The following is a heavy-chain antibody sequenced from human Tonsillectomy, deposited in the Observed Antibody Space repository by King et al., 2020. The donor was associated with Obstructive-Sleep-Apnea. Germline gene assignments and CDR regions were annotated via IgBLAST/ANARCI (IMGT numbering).Heavy chain of an antibody. CDR3: ARDQHYYDSSNYPFDY. J-gene: IGHJ4*02. CDR1: GFTFSSYS. V-gene: IGHV3-48*04. Sequence: VQLVESGGGLVQPGGSLRLSCAASGFTFSSYSMNWVRQAPGKGLEWGSYISSSSSTIYYADSVKGRFTLSRDNAKNSLYLQMNSLRAEDTAVYYCARDQHYYDSSNYPFDYWGQGTLVTVSS. CDR2: ISSSSSTI. D-gene: IGHD3-22*01.